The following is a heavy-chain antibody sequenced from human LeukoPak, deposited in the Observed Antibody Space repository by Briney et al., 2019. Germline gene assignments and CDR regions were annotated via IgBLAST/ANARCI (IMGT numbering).Heavy chain of an antibody. V-gene: IGHV3-23*01. CDR2: ISGSGGST. CDR3: AKASDFWSGYCDY. J-gene: IGHJ4*02. D-gene: IGHD3-3*01. CDR1: GFTFSSYA. Sequence: PGGSLRLSCAASGFTFSSYAMSWVRQAPGKGLEWVSAISGSGGSTYYADSVKGRFTISRDNSKNTLYLQMHSLRAEDTAVYYCAKASDFWSGYCDYWGQGTLVIVSS.